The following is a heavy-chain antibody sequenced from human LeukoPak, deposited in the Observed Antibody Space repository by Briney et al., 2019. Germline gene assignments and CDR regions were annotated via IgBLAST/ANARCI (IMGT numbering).Heavy chain of an antibody. V-gene: IGHV3-66*01. CDR3: ARGVFSSGWPHYFDS. J-gene: IGHJ4*02. D-gene: IGHD6-19*01. CDR2: IYSDGTT. Sequence: GGSLRPSCVASGLTVSSNYMSWVRQAPGKGLVWVSVIYSDGTTYYAASVKGRFTISRDNSKNTVYLHLGSLRADDTAVYFCARGVFSSGWPHYFDSWGQGALVTVSS. CDR1: GLTVSSNY.